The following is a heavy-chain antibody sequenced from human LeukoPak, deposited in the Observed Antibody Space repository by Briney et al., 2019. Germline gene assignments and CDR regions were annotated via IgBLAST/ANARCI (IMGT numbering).Heavy chain of an antibody. CDR1: GFTLSDYY. Sequence: GGSLRLSCAASGFTLSDYYMSWMRQAPGKGLEWVSAISGSGGSTYYADSVKGRFTISRDNSKNTLYLQMNSLRAEDTAVYYCAKDRRITMIVVAPGPSDYWGQGTLVTVSS. CDR3: AKDRRITMIVVAPGPSDY. V-gene: IGHV3-23*01. D-gene: IGHD3-22*01. CDR2: ISGSGGST. J-gene: IGHJ4*02.